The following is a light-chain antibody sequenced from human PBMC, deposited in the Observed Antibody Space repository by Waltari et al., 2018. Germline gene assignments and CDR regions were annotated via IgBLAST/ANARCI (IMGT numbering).Light chain of an antibody. V-gene: IGKV1-5*03. J-gene: IGKJ1*01. Sequence: DIQMTQSPSTLSASLGDRVTITCRASQSIGDSLAWYQQKPGKAPNLLVFKASTLERGVPSRFGGSGSGTEFTLTITSLQPDDVATYYCQQYGSRWTFGQGTKVEVK. CDR3: QQYGSRWT. CDR1: QSIGDS. CDR2: KAS.